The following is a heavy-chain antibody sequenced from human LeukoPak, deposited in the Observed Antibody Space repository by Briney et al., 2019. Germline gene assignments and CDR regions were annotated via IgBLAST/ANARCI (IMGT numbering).Heavy chain of an antibody. CDR1: GGSISSSLYY. D-gene: IGHD3-22*01. CDR2: IYYSGIT. V-gene: IGHV4-39*01. J-gene: IGHJ5*02. CDR3: ARRAGDSSGYYNWFDP. Sequence: PSETLSLTCTVSGGSISSSLYYWGWIRQPPGKGLEWIGTIYYSGITFCNPSLKSRVTISVDTSKNQFSLKLRSVTAADTAVYYCARRAGDSSGYYNWFDPWGQGTLVTVSS.